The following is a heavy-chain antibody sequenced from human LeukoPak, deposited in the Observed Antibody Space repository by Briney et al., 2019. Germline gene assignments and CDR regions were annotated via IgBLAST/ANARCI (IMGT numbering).Heavy chain of an antibody. D-gene: IGHD6-19*01. CDR3: AKHSSGWWYFDY. J-gene: IGHJ4*02. CDR1: GFTFSSYA. Sequence: GESLRLSCAASGFTFSSYAMSWVRQAPGKGLEWVSAISGSGGSTYYADSVKGRFTISRDNSKNTLYLQMNSLRAEDTAVYYCAKHSSGWWYFDYWGQGTLVTVSS. CDR2: ISGSGGST. V-gene: IGHV3-23*01.